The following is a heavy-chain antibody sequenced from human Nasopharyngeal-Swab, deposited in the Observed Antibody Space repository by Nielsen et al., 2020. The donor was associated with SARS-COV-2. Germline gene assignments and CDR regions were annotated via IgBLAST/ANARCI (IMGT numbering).Heavy chain of an antibody. Sequence: ASVKVSCKASGYTFVTYGISWVRQAPGEGVEWMGWISADNGNTKYGQKFQGRVTMTTDTSTSTAYMELRNLISDDTAVYYCARAGWGLATVGTLDYWGQGTLVTVSS. D-gene: IGHD6-13*01. CDR2: ISADNGNT. J-gene: IGHJ4*02. V-gene: IGHV1-18*01. CDR1: GYTFVTYG. CDR3: ARAGWGLATVGTLDY.